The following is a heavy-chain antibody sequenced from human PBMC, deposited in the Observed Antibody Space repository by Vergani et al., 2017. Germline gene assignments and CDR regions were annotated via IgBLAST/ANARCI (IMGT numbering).Heavy chain of an antibody. J-gene: IGHJ6*02. CDR1: GYSFTSYW. Sequence: EVQLVQSGAEVKKPGESLKISCKGSGYSFTSYWIGWVRQMPGKGLEWMGIIYPGDSDTRYSPSFQGQVTISAAKSISTAYLPWSSLKASDNAMYYCARDRISSSWYENYYYYYGMDVWGQGTTVTVSS. CDR2: IYPGDSDT. D-gene: IGHD6-13*01. CDR3: ARDRISSSWYENYYYYYGMDV. V-gene: IGHV5-51*01.